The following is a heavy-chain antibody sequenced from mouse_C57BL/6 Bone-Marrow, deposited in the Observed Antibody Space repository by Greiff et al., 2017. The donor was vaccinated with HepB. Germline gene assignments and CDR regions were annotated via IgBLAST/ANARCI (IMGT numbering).Heavy chain of an antibody. D-gene: IGHD6-2*01. CDR3: ARLLLAMDY. J-gene: IGHJ4*01. CDR1: GYTFTSYW. Sequence: VQLQQPGAELVKPGASVKLSCKASGYTFTSYWMQWVKQRPGQGLEWIGEIDPSDSYTNYNQKFKGKATLTVDTSSSTAYMQLSSLTSEDSAVYYCARLLLAMDYWGQGTSVTVSS. V-gene: IGHV1-50*01. CDR2: IDPSDSYT.